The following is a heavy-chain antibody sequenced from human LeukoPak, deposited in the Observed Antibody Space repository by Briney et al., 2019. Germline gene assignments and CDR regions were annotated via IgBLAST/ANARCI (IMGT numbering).Heavy chain of an antibody. Sequence: PSETLSLTCTVSGGSISSSSYYWGWIRQPPGKGLEWIGGIYYSGSTYYNPSLKNRVTISVDTSKNQFSLKLSSVTAADTAVYYCARRESIAVAGKEFDYWGQGTLVTVSS. V-gene: IGHV4-39*01. D-gene: IGHD6-19*01. J-gene: IGHJ4*02. CDR3: ARRESIAVAGKEFDY. CDR2: IYYSGST. CDR1: GGSISSSSYY.